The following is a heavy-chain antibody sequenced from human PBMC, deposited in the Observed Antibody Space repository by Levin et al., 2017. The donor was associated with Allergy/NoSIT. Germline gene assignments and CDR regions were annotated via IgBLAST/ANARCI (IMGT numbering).Heavy chain of an antibody. CDR2: IYSGGTT. CDR3: ASRVLGSMSDSQFDY. CDR1: GFTVSSNY. D-gene: IGHD2/OR15-2a*01. J-gene: IGHJ4*02. Sequence: GESLKISCAASGFTVSSNYMSWVRQAPGTGLEWVSVIYSGGTTYYADSVNGRFTISSDNSKNTLYLQMNSLRAEDTPVYYCASRVLGSMSDSQFDYRGQGTLVTVSS. V-gene: IGHV3-66*01.